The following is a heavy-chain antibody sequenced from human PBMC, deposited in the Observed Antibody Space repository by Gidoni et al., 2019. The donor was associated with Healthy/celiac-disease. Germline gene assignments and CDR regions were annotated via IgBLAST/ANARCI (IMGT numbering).Heavy chain of an antibody. Sequence: QVQLQQWGAGLLKPSETLSLTCAVYGGSCSGYYWSWLRQPPGKGLEGIGEINHSGSTNSNPSLKRRVTISVDTSKNQFSLKLSSVTASDTAVYYCARGGTFNWFDPWGQGTLVTVSS. CDR1: GGSCSGYY. J-gene: IGHJ5*02. V-gene: IGHV4-34*01. CDR3: ARGGTFNWFDP. D-gene: IGHD3-16*01. CDR2: INHSGST.